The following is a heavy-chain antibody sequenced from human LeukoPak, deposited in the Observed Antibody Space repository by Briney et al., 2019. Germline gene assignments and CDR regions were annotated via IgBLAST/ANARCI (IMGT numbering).Heavy chain of an antibody. CDR3: ASNTAMGDFDY. CDR2: IYYSGST. CDR1: GGSISSYY. Sequence: SETLSLTCTVSGGSISSYYWSWIRQPPGKGLEWIGYIYYSGSTNYNPSLKSRVTISVDTSKNQFSLKLSSVTAADTAVYYCASNTAMGDFDYWGQGTLVTVSS. D-gene: IGHD5-18*01. J-gene: IGHJ4*02. V-gene: IGHV4-59*01.